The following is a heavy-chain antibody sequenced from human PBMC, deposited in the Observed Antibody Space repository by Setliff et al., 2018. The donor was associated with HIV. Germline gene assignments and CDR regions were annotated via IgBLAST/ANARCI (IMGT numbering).Heavy chain of an antibody. D-gene: IGHD2-8*02. V-gene: IGHV3-30*02. CDR2: IRYDGSNK. CDR3: AKDQVMRPITGYYYGMDV. Sequence: GESLKISCVASGFTFSSYGMYWVRQAPGKGLEWVAVIRYDGSNKYYADSVKGRVTISRDNAKNTLYLQMNSLRAEDTAVYYCAKDQVMRPITGYYYGMDVWGQGTTVTVS. J-gene: IGHJ6*02. CDR1: GFTFSSYG.